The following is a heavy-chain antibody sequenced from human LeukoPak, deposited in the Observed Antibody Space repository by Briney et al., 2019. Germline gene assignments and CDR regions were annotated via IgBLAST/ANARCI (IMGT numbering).Heavy chain of an antibody. D-gene: IGHD3-22*01. J-gene: IGHJ3*02. V-gene: IGHV1-24*01. CDR1: GGTFSSYA. CDR2: FDPEDGET. Sequence: GASVTVSCKASGGTFSSYAISWVRQAPGKGLEWMGGFDPEDGETIYAQKFQGRVTMTEDTSTDTAYMELSSLRSEDTAVYYCATRLDDSSGRDPKLDAFDIWGQGTMVTVSS. CDR3: ATRLDDSSGRDPKLDAFDI.